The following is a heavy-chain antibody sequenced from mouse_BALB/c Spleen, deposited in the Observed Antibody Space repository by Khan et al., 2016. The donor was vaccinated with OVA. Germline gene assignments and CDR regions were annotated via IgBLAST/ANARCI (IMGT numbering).Heavy chain of an antibody. V-gene: IGHV1S81*02. Sequence: QVQLQQPGAELVKPGASVKLSCKASGYTFTSYYMYWVKQRPGQGLEWIGGINPSDGGTNFNEKFKSKATLTVDKSSSTAYMQLSSMTSKDSAVYYCTRSGWAAFAYWGQGTLVTVSA. J-gene: IGHJ3*01. CDR3: TRSGWAAFAY. CDR2: INPSDGGT. CDR1: GYTFTSYY. D-gene: IGHD1-1*02.